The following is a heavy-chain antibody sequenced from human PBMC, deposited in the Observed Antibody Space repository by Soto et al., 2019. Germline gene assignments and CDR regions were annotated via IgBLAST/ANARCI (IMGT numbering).Heavy chain of an antibody. D-gene: IGHD4-17*01. CDR1: GGSISSYY. CDR2: IYYSGST. Sequence: SETLSLTCTVSGGSISSYYWSWIRQPPGKGLEWIGYIYYSGSTNYNPSLKSRVTISVDTSKNQFSLKLSSVTAADTAVYYCARGIYGDSDYWGQGTLVTVSS. J-gene: IGHJ4*02. V-gene: IGHV4-59*01. CDR3: ARGIYGDSDY.